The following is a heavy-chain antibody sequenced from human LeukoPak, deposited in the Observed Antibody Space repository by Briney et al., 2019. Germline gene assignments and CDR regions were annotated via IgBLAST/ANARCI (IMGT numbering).Heavy chain of an antibody. Sequence: SETLSLTCTVSGGSISSYYWSWIRQPPGKGLEWIGYIYYSGSTNYNPSLKSRVTISVDTSKNQFSLKLSSVTAADTAVYYCARVRSTAAADYYFDYWGQGTLVTVSS. J-gene: IGHJ4*02. D-gene: IGHD6-13*01. V-gene: IGHV4-59*12. CDR3: ARVRSTAAADYYFDY. CDR2: IYYSGST. CDR1: GGSISSYY.